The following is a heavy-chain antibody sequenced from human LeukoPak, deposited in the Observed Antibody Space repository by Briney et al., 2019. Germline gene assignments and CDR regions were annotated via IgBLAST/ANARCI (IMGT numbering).Heavy chain of an antibody. CDR1: GFTFSSYG. CDR3: AKCIATATFDY. J-gene: IGHJ4*02. V-gene: IGHV3-23*01. Sequence: GGSLRLSCAASGFTFSSYGMSWVRQAPGKGLEWVSTISGNGRYTYYADSVKGRFTISRDNSKNTPYLQMNSLGAEDTAVYSCAKCIATATFDYWGQGTLVTVSS. D-gene: IGHD4-11*01. CDR2: ISGNGRYT.